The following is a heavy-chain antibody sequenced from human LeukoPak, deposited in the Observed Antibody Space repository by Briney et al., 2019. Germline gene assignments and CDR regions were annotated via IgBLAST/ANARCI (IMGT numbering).Heavy chain of an antibody. Sequence: ASVKVSCKASGYTFTSYGISWVRQAPGQGLEWMGWISAYNGNTNYAQKLQGRVTMTTDTSTSTAYMELRSLSSVTAADTAVYYCASPGSNEVRGAFDIWGQGTMVTVSS. V-gene: IGHV1-18*01. CDR1: GYTFTSYG. CDR3: ASPGSNEVRGAFDI. D-gene: IGHD1-1*01. CDR2: ISAYNGNT. J-gene: IGHJ3*02.